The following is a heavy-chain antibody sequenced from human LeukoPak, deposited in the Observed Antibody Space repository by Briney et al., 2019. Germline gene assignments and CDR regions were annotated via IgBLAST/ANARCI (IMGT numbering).Heavy chain of an antibody. CDR3: ARDSPYSGSYYRSLDY. CDR2: ISAYNGNT. Sequence: GASVKVSCKASGYTFTSYGISWVRQAPGQGLEWMGWISAYNGNTNYAQKLQGRVTMTTDTSTRTAYMELRSLRSDDTAVYYCARDSPYSGSYYRSLDYWGQGTLVTVSS. CDR1: GYTFTSYG. J-gene: IGHJ4*02. V-gene: IGHV1-18*01. D-gene: IGHD1-26*01.